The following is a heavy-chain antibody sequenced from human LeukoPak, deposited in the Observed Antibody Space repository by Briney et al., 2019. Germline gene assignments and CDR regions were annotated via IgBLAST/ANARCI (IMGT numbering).Heavy chain of an antibody. CDR2: IYTSGST. CDR1: GGSISSGSYY. J-gene: IGHJ5*02. V-gene: IGHV4-61*02. D-gene: IGHD3-10*01. CDR3: ARESTGFGEFVWFDP. Sequence: SETLSLTCTVSGGSISSGSYYWSWTRQPAGKGLEWIGRIYTSGSTNYNPSLKSRVTISVDTSKNQFSLKLSSVTAADTAVYYCARESTGFGEFVWFDPWGQGTLVTVSS.